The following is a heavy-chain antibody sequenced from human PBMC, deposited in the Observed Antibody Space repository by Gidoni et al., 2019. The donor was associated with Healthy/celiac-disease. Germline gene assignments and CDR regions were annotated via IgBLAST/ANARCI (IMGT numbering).Heavy chain of an antibody. J-gene: IGHJ3*02. D-gene: IGHD5-18*01. Sequence: VPLLESGGGLVQPGGSMRHSCAASGFTFTSYAMLGVPRPPGKGPRGVRQAPGKGLEWVSAISGSGGSTYYADSVKGRFTISRDNSKNTLYLQMNSLRAEDTAVYYCAKPRGYSYGFLGRDAFDIWGQGTMVTVSS. V-gene: IGHV3-23*01. CDR3: AKPRGYSYGFLGRDAFDI. CDR1: GFTFTSYA. CDR2: ISGSGGST.